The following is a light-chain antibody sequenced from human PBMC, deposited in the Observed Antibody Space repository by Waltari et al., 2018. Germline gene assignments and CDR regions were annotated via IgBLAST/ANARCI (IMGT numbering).Light chain of an antibody. CDR1: ALPNKY. Sequence: SYELTQPPSVSVSPGQTARITCSGDALPNKYAYWYQQKAGPAPLLMIYKDSERPSGIPERFSGSSSGTTVTLTISGVQAEDEADYYCQSTDSTGSHAVFGGGTQLTVL. CDR3: QSTDSTGSHAV. V-gene: IGLV3-25*03. J-gene: IGLJ7*01. CDR2: KDS.